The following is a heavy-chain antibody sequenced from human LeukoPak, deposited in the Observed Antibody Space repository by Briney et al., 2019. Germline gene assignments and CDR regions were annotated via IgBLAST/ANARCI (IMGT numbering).Heavy chain of an antibody. J-gene: IGHJ6*03. CDR1: GYTFTGYY. D-gene: IGHD6-13*01. CDR2: INPNSGGT. V-gene: IGHV1-2*02. Sequence: GASVKVSCKASGYTFTGYYMHWVRQAPGQGLEWMGWINPNSGGTNYAQKFQGRVTMTRDTSISTAYMELSRLRSDDTAVYYCARGRVAAGYYYYYMDVWGKGTTVTVSS. CDR3: ARGRVAAGYYYYYMDV.